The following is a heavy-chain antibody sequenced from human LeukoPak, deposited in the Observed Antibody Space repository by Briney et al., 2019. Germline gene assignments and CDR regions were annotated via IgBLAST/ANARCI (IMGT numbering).Heavy chain of an antibody. CDR3: ARGSVGATRGWFDP. CDR1: GGTFSSYA. CDR2: IIPIFGTA. Sequence: GASVKVSCKASGGTFSSYAISWVRQAPGQGLEWMGGIIPIFGTANYAQKFQGRVTITTDESTSTAYMELSSLRSEDTAVYYCARGSVGATRGWFDPWGQGTLVTVSS. V-gene: IGHV1-69*05. J-gene: IGHJ5*02. D-gene: IGHD1-26*01.